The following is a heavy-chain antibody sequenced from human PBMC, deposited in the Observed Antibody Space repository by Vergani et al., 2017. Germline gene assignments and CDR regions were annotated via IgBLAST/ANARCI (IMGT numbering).Heavy chain of an antibody. V-gene: IGHV3-30*02. D-gene: IGHD2-2*01. CDR3: AKDQVGYCSSTSCSGPDY. Sequence: QVQLVESGGGVVQPGGSLRLSCAASGFTFSSYGMHWVRQAPGKGLEWVAFIRYDGSNKYYADSVKGRFTISRDNSKNTLYLQMNSLRAEDTAVYYCAKDQVGYCSSTSCSGPDYWGQGTLVTVSS. CDR2: IRYDGSNK. CDR1: GFTFSSYG. J-gene: IGHJ4*02.